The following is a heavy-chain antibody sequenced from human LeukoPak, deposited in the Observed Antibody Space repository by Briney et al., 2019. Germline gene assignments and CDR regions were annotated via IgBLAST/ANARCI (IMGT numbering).Heavy chain of an antibody. CDR3: ARDLMGIAYRGAFYY. J-gene: IGHJ4*02. D-gene: IGHD6-13*01. Sequence: ASVKVSCKASGYTFTDYYINWVRQAPGQGLEWMGWINPNSGDTNYAQKFQDRVTMTRDTSISTAYIELNLLRSDDTAVYYCARDLMGIAYRGAFYYWGQGTLVTVSS. V-gene: IGHV1-2*02. CDR1: GYTFTDYY. CDR2: INPNSGDT.